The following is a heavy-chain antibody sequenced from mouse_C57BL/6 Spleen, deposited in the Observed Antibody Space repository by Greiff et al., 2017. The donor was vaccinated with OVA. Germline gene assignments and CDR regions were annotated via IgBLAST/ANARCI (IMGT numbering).Heavy chain of an antibody. V-gene: IGHV5-4*03. Sequence: EVMLVESGGGLVKPGGSLKLSCAASGFTFSSYAMSWVRQTPEKRLEWVATISDGGSYTYYPDNVKGRFTISRDNAKNNLYLQMSHLKSEDTAMYYCARRRGDDYFDYWGQGTTRTVSS. CDR2: ISDGGSYT. CDR1: GFTFSSYA. J-gene: IGHJ2*01. CDR3: ARRRGDDYFDY. D-gene: IGHD3-3*01.